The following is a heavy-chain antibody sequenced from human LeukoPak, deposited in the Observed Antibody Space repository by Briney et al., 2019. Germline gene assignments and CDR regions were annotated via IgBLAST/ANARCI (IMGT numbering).Heavy chain of an antibody. J-gene: IGHJ4*02. V-gene: IGHV4-39*07. CDR2: VFYSGST. Sequence: PSETLSLTCTVSDDSISGSRYYWDWIRLPPGTGLEWIGSVFYSGSTYYNPSLKSRVAISLDTSKSQFSLRLSSVTAADTAVYYCARGVSYSSSHFDYWGQGTRVTVSS. D-gene: IGHD6-6*01. CDR1: DDSISGSRYY. CDR3: ARGVSYSSSHFDY.